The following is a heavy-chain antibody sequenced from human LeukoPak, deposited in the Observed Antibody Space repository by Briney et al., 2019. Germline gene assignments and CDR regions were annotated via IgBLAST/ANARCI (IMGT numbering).Heavy chain of an antibody. CDR3: ATLPVVPAARSLYYYYYYMDV. J-gene: IGHJ6*03. Sequence: GGSLRLSCAASGFTFSSYSMNWVRQAPGKGLEWVSYISSSSTIYYADSVKGRFTISRDNAKNSLYLQMNSLRAEDTAVYYCATLPVVPAARSLYYYYYYMDVWGKGTTVTVSS. CDR2: ISSSSTI. CDR1: GFTFSSYS. D-gene: IGHD2-2*01. V-gene: IGHV3-48*01.